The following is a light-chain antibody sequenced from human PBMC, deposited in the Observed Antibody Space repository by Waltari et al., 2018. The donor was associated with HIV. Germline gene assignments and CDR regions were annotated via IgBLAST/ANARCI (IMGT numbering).Light chain of an antibody. Sequence: LGQPPSASGSLGQSVTISCTGTSSDVGGYNYVSWYQQYPGEAPKLIIYDVNKRPSGVPDRFSGSKSGNTASLTVSGLQGEDEAQYYCSAYAGSNNLVLFGGGTKLTVL. CDR3: SAYAGSNNLVL. CDR1: SSDVGGYNY. V-gene: IGLV2-8*01. CDR2: DVN. J-gene: IGLJ2*01.